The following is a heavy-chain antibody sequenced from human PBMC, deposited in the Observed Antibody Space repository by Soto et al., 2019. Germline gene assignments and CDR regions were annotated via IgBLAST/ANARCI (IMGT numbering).Heavy chain of an antibody. Sequence: ASVKVSCKASGYTFTSYAMHWVRQAPGQRLEWMGWINAGNGNTKYSQKFQGRVTITRDTSASTAYMELTSLRSEDTAVYYCARSSGYYCVDYWGQGTLVTVSS. CDR2: INAGNGNT. J-gene: IGHJ4*02. D-gene: IGHD3-22*01. CDR3: ARSSGYYCVDY. CDR1: GYTFTSYA. V-gene: IGHV1-3*01.